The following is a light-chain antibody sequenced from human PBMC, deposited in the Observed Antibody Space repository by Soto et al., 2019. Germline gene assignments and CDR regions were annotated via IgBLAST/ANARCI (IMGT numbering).Light chain of an antibody. CDR2: AAS. CDR1: QGISNW. CDR3: QQAYSLPVT. V-gene: IGKV1-12*01. Sequence: DIQLTQSPSSVSASVGDRATLTCRASQGISNWLAWYQQKPGKAPKLLISAASTLQGGVPSRFSGSFSGTDFTLTITSLQAEDFATYFCQQAYSLPVTFGQGTKLEIK. J-gene: IGKJ2*01.